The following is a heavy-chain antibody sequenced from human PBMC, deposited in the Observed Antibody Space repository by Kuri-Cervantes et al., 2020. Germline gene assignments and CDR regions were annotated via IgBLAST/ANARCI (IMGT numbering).Heavy chain of an antibody. V-gene: IGHV1-69*13. CDR2: IIPIFGTA. Sequence: SVKVSCKASGGTFSSYAISWVRQAPGQGLEWMGGIIPIFGTANYAQKFQGRVTITADESTSTAYMELSSLRSEDTAVYYCAREFTTIFGVVEPYYYYGMDVWGQGTTVT. CDR1: GGTFSSYA. D-gene: IGHD3-3*01. J-gene: IGHJ6*01. CDR3: AREFTTIFGVVEPYYYYGMDV.